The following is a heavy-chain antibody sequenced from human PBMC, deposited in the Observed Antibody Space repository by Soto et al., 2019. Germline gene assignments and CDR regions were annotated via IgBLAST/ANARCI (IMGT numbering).Heavy chain of an antibody. J-gene: IGHJ6*02. Sequence: QVQLVQSGAEVKMPGSSVRVSCKASGGSFSKYGISWVRQAPGQGLEWMGGIIPMFGIGNYAETFLGRVTITADESTSTSHMELSSLRSEDTALYFCARGYRENNSYAMDVWGQGTAVTASS. CDR2: IIPMFGIG. V-gene: IGHV1-69*01. D-gene: IGHD1-26*01. CDR1: GGSFSKYG. CDR3: ARGYRENNSYAMDV.